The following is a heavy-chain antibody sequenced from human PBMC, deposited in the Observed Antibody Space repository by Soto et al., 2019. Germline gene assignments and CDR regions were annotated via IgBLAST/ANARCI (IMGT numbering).Heavy chain of an antibody. D-gene: IGHD6-6*01. Sequence: GGSLRLSCASSGFTFSDYYMTLIRQAPGKGLEWVSYISSSGRTIYYADSVKGRFTISRDDAKNSLYLQMNSLRAEDTAVYYCARDGAARPGTRTDAFDIWGQGTMVTVSS. CDR2: ISSSGRTI. J-gene: IGHJ3*02. V-gene: IGHV3-11*01. CDR3: ARDGAARPGTRTDAFDI. CDR1: GFTFSDYY.